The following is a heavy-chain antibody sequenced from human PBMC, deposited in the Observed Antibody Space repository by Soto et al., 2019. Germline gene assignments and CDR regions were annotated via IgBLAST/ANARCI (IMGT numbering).Heavy chain of an antibody. J-gene: IGHJ4*02. CDR1: GFTFSTYV. CDR2: ISYDGNNK. V-gene: IGHV3-30-3*01. D-gene: IGHD3-3*01. CDR3: ARVGHYDFWSGTDY. Sequence: QVQLVESGGGVVQPGRSLRLSCAASGFTFSTYVMHWVRQAPGKGLEWVAVISYDGNNKYYADSVKDRFTISRDNSKNTVYLQMNSLRDEDTAVYYCARVGHYDFWSGTDYWGQGTLVTVSS.